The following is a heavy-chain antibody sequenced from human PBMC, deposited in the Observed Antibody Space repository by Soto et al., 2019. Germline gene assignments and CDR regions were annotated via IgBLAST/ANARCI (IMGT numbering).Heavy chain of an antibody. Sequence: ASVKVSCKASGYTFTTYYIHWVRQAPGQGLEWMGWINPNSGGTNYAQKFQGQVTISADKSISTAYLQWSSLKASDTAMYYCARNGSSWFDYWGQGTLVTVS. CDR1: GYTFTTYY. CDR2: INPNSGGT. J-gene: IGHJ4*02. V-gene: IGHV1-2*02. D-gene: IGHD6-13*01. CDR3: ARNGSSWFDY.